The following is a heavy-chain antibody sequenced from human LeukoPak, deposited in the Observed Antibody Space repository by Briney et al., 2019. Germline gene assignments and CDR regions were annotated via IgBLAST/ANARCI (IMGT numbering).Heavy chain of an antibody. CDR1: GGSISSSSYY. CDR2: IYYSGST. D-gene: IGHD1-7*01. CDR3: ARQAHNWNYVRFDP. Sequence: SETLSLTCTVSGGSISSSSYYWGWIRQPPGKGLEWIGSIYYSGSTYYNPSLKSRVTISVDTSKNQFSLKLSSVTAADTAVYYCARQAHNWNYVRFDPWGQGTLVTVSS. V-gene: IGHV4-39*01. J-gene: IGHJ5*02.